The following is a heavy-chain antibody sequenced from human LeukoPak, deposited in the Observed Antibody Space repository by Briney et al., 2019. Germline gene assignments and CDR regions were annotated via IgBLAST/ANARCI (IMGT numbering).Heavy chain of an antibody. CDR1: GGSISSYY. J-gene: IGHJ4*02. CDR3: ARDVYYYDSSSYYYFDY. V-gene: IGHV4-59*12. CDR2: IYYSGST. D-gene: IGHD3-22*01. Sequence: HSETLSLTCTVSGGSISSYYWSWIRQPPGKGLEWIGYIYYSGSTNYNPSLKSRVTISVDTSKNQFSLKLSSVTAADTAVYYCARDVYYYDSSSYYYFDYWGQGTLVTVSS.